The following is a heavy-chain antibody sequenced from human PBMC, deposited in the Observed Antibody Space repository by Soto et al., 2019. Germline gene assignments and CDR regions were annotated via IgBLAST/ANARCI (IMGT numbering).Heavy chain of an antibody. CDR3: ARGSTVSYYYYYYGMDV. CDR2: IYHSGST. J-gene: IGHJ6*02. Sequence: SETLSLTCAVSGGSISSGGYSWSWIRQPPGKGLEWIGYIYHSGSTYYNPSLKSRVTISVDRFKNQFSLKLSSVTAADTAVYYCARGSTVSYYYYYYGMDVWGQGTTVTVSS. CDR1: GGSISSGGYS. V-gene: IGHV4-30-2*01. D-gene: IGHD4-17*01.